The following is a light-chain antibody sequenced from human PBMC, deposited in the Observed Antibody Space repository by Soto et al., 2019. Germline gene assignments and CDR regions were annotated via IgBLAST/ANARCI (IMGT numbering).Light chain of an antibody. V-gene: IGKV3-20*01. Sequence: EVVLTQSPGTLSLSPGERATLSCRASQSVSSNYVAWYQQKPGQAPRLLIFDTSTRATGIPDRFSGSGSGTDFILTISRLDPEDFAVYYCQLYDNWAGTFGQGTKVEIK. CDR1: QSVSSNY. CDR3: QLYDNWAGT. CDR2: DTS. J-gene: IGKJ1*01.